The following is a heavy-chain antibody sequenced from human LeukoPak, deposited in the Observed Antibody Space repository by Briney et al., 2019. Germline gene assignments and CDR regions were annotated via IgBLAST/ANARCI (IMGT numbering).Heavy chain of an antibody. V-gene: IGHV3-15*01. Sequence: GGSLRLSCAASGFTFNNAWMNWVRQAPGRGLEWVGRIKTKTDGGTTAYAAPVNGRFTISRDDSQNMLSLQMNSLRTEDTAVYFCTTITWRLEMDYWGQGTLVTVSS. D-gene: IGHD5-24*01. CDR2: IKTKTDGGTT. CDR1: GFTFNNAW. CDR3: TTITWRLEMDY. J-gene: IGHJ4*02.